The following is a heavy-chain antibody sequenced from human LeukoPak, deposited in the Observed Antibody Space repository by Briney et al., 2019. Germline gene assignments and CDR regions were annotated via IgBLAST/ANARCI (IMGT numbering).Heavy chain of an antibody. V-gene: IGHV3-48*03. D-gene: IGHD1-20*01. CDR2: ISSSGSTI. CDR1: GHTFSSYE. CDR3: ARLIESDITGTPYYFDY. J-gene: IGHJ4*02. Sequence: GGSLRLSCGASGHTFSSYEMTWVRQAPRKGLEWVSYISSSGSTIYYADSVKGRFTIFRDNAKNSLYLQMNSLRAEDTAVYYCARLIESDITGTPYYFDYWGQGTLVIVSS.